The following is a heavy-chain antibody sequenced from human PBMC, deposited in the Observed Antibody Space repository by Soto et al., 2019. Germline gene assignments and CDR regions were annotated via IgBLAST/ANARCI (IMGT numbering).Heavy chain of an antibody. CDR2: IGYSGDT. CDR3: AGSAIYCSCGSCYSGFGY. J-gene: IGHJ4*02. D-gene: IGHD2-15*01. Sequence: SETLSLTCAVSGGSIISADSYWFWIRKHPGKGLEWIGYIGYSGDTYYNPSLRSRVTISADTSEDKFSLTLTSVTAADTAVYLCAGSAIYCSCGSCYSGFGYWGQGTLVT. V-gene: IGHV4-31*02. CDR1: GGSIISADSY.